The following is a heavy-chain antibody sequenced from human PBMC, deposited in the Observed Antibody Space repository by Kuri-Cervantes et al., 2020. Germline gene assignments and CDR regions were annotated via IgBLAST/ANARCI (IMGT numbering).Heavy chain of an antibody. V-gene: IGHV4-39*07. D-gene: IGHD4-17*01. CDR3: ARVGDYGDSRGGNWFDP. J-gene: IGHJ5*02. CDR1: GGSISSSSYY. Sequence: GSLRLSCTVSGGSISSSSYYWGWIRQPPGKGLEWIGNIYYSGSTYYNPSLKSRVTISVDTSKNQFSLKLSSVTAADTAVYYCARVGDYGDSRGGNWFDPWGQGTLVTASS. CDR2: IYYSGST.